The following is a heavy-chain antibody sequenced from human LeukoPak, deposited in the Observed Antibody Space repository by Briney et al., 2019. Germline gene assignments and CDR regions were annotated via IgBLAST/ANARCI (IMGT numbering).Heavy chain of an antibody. CDR3: ARVTGYMIEDYFDY. J-gene: IGHJ4*02. Sequence: SETLSLTCTVSGGSINSYYWSWLRQPAERGLEWIGRIYASGSTTYNPSLKSRVTISVETSKNQFSLKLSSVTAADTAVYYCARVTGYMIEDYFDYWGQGTLVTVSS. CDR1: GGSINSYY. CDR2: IYASGST. V-gene: IGHV4-4*07. D-gene: IGHD3-22*01.